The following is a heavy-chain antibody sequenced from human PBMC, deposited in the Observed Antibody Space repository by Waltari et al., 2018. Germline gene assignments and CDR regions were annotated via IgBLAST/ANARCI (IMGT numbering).Heavy chain of an antibody. V-gene: IGHV3-30*18. CDR1: GFSPSNFG. CDR2: AFFDGIKT. D-gene: IGHD3-10*01. Sequence: QVQLVESGGGVAQPGMSLRLSCAASGFSPSNFGMHWVRQAPGKGLEWVALAFFDGIKTDYADSVRGRFTISRDNSKNTLYLDINNLRVDDTGIYYCAKDAFGNTYLDHWGQGTVVTVSS. CDR3: AKDAFGNTYLDH. J-gene: IGHJ5*02.